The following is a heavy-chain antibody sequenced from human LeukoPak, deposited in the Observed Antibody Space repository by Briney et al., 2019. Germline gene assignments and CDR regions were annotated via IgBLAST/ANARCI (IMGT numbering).Heavy chain of an antibody. CDR3: AKDRPITVNYYYYGMDV. CDR2: IKEDGSKK. Sequence: GGSLRLSCAASGFTFSSRWMTWVRQAPGKGLEWVANIKEDGSKKNYVDSVKGRFTIFRDNAKNSLYLQMNSLRAEDTAVYYCAKDRPITVNYYYYGMDVWGQGTTVTVSS. J-gene: IGHJ6*02. CDR1: GFTFSSRW. D-gene: IGHD3-16*02. V-gene: IGHV3-7*03.